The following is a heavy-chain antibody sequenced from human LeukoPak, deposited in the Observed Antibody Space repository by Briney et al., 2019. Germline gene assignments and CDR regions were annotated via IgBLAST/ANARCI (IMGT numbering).Heavy chain of an antibody. D-gene: IGHD6-13*01. V-gene: IGHV3-13*01. Sequence: GGSLRLSCATSGFTFSNFDLRWVRQATGEGLEWVSAIGTAGDTYYPDSVKGRFTISRDNAKNSFYLQMDNLRPGDTAVYYCSRGGAPAGYAYDIWGHGTVVTVSS. CDR1: GFTFSNFD. CDR3: SRGGAPAGYAYDI. CDR2: IGTAGDT. J-gene: IGHJ3*02.